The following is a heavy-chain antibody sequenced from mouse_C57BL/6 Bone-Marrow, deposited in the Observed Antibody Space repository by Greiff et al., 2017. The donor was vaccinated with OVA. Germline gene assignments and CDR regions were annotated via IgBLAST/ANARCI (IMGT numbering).Heavy chain of an antibody. Sequence: QVQLQQSGAELVRPGTSVKMSCKASGYTFTNYWIGWAKQRPGHGLEWIGDIYPGGGYTNYNEKFKGKATLTADKSSSTAYMQFSSLTSEDSAIYYCARHGYYAMDYWGQETSVTVSP. J-gene: IGHJ4*01. CDR2: IYPGGGYT. CDR1: GYTFTNYW. CDR3: ARHGYYAMDY. V-gene: IGHV1-63*01.